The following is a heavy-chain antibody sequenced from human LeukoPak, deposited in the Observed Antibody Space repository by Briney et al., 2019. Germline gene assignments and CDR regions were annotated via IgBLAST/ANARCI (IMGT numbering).Heavy chain of an antibody. Sequence: GGSLRLSCAASGFTFSSYAMNWVRQAPGKGLEWVSAISGGGGTTYYADSVKGRFTISRDNSKNTLFLQMNSLRAEDTAVYYCAKDREGLSSGYDLEYYDYWGQGTLVTVSS. V-gene: IGHV3-23*01. CDR3: AKDREGLSSGYDLEYYDY. D-gene: IGHD5-12*01. CDR1: GFTFSSYA. CDR2: ISGGGGTT. J-gene: IGHJ4*02.